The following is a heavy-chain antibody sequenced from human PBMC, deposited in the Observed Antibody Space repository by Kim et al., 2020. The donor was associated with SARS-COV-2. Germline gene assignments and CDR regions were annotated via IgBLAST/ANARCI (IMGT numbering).Heavy chain of an antibody. CDR2: VADNGRSR. J-gene: IGHJ4*02. V-gene: IGHV3-23*01. CDR3: DGKPNCSGEPCYYHYCSDPPEY. D-gene: IGHD2-15*01. Sequence: GGSLRLSCAASGFTFSSSQMSWVRQAPGKGLEWVSAVADNGRSRFYADFVRGRFTVSRDNSKNMLYLQMYSLRVEDTAVYYCDGKPNCSGEPCYYHYCSDPPEYWGQGTLVTVSS. CDR1: GFTFSSSQ.